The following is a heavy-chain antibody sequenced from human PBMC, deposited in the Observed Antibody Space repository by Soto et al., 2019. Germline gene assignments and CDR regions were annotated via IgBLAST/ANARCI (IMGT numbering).Heavy chain of an antibody. D-gene: IGHD3-22*01. CDR1: GGTFSSYA. Sequence: SVKVSCKASGGTFSSYAISWVRQAPGQGLEWMGGIIPIFGTANYAQKFQGRVTITADESTSTAYMELSSLRSEDTAVYYCARGDYYDSSGVYVMDVWGQGTTVTVSS. V-gene: IGHV1-69*13. CDR2: IIPIFGTA. J-gene: IGHJ6*02. CDR3: ARGDYYDSSGVYVMDV.